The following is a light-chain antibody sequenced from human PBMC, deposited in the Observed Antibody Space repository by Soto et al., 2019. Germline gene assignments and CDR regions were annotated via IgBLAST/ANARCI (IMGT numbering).Light chain of an antibody. V-gene: IGLV2-8*01. CDR2: EVS. Sequence: QSALTQPPSASGSPGQPVTISCTGTSSDVGGYNYVSWYQQHPGKAPKLMIYEVSKRPSGVPDRFSGSKSGNTASLTVSGLQGEDEADYYCSSYAGSNNFFGTGTKLTVL. CDR1: SSDVGGYNY. CDR3: SSYAGSNNF. J-gene: IGLJ1*01.